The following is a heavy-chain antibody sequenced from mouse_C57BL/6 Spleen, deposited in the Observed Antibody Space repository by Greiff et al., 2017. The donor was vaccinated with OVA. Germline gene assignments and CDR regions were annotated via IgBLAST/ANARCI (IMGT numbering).Heavy chain of an antibody. CDR1: GYTFTGYW. J-gene: IGHJ2*01. CDR2: ILPGSGST. CDR3: AGYGSSGPLFEY. D-gene: IGHD3-2*02. V-gene: IGHV1-9*01. Sequence: QVQLKQSGAELMKPGASVKLSCKATGYTFTGYWIEWVKQRPGHGLEWIGEILPGSGSTNYNEKFKGKATFTADTSSNPAYMQLSSLTTDDSAVYYCAGYGSSGPLFEYWGQGTTLTVSS.